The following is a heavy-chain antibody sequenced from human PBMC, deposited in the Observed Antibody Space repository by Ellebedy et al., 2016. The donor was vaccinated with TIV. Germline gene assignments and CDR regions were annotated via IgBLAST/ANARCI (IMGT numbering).Heavy chain of an antibody. CDR1: GFTVSSHY. CDR2: FFSGGNT. Sequence: GESLKISCAASGFTVSSHYMSWVRQAPGKGLEWVSVFFSGGNTYYADSVKGRFIISRDNSENTLYLHMNSLRDEDTAVYYCAEMGVRIPDAFDIWGQGTMVTVSS. CDR3: AEMGVRIPDAFDI. V-gene: IGHV3-66*01. J-gene: IGHJ3*02. D-gene: IGHD5-24*01.